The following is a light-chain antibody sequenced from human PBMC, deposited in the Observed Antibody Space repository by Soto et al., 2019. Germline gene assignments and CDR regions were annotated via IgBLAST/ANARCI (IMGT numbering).Light chain of an antibody. J-gene: IGKJ4*01. CDR1: ENVRTF. Sequence: EVVLTQSPATLSLSPGERATLSWRASENVRTFVDWYQQKPGQAPRLLIYGASNRATGIPDRFSGSGSGTDFTLTISRLEPEDFAVYYCQQYDNSPLTFGGGTKVDI. CDR3: QQYDNSPLT. V-gene: IGKV3-20*01. CDR2: GAS.